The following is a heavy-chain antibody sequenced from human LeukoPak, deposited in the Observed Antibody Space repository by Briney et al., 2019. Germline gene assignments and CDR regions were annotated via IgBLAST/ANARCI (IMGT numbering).Heavy chain of an antibody. V-gene: IGHV3-23*01. D-gene: IGHD3-22*01. CDR3: AKGGYYDSPQDP. CDR2: ISGSGGST. CDR1: GFTFSSYA. Sequence: GGSLRLSCAASGFTFSSYAMSWVRQAPGKGLVWVSAISGSGGSTYYADSVKGRFTISRDNSKNTLYLQMNGLRAEDTAVYYCAKGGYYDSPQDPWGQGTLVTVSS. J-gene: IGHJ5*02.